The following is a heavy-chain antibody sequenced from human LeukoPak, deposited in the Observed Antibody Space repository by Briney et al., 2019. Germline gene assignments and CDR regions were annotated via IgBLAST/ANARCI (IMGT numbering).Heavy chain of an antibody. CDR2: ISGSGGST. CDR3: AKGGYTYGHYYYYYMDV. D-gene: IGHD5-18*01. J-gene: IGHJ6*03. Sequence: PGGSLRLSCAVSGFTFSNYGMIWVRQAPGKGLEWVSAISGSGGSTYYADSVKGRFTISRDNSKNTLYLQMNSLRAEDTAVYYCAKGGYTYGHYYYYYMDVWGKGSTVTISS. V-gene: IGHV3-23*01. CDR1: GFTFSNYG.